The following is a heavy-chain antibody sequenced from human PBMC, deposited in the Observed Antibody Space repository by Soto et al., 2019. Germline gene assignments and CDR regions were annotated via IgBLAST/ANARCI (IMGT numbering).Heavy chain of an antibody. CDR2: IYYSGST. V-gene: IGHV4-59*01. Sequence: QVQLQESGPGLVKSSETLSLTCTVSGGSISSYYWSWIRQPPGKELEWIGYIYYSGSTNYTPSLKSRVTISVDTSKNQFSLKLSSVTAADTAVYYCARDVNTWYFDIWGRGTLVTVSS. J-gene: IGHJ2*01. CDR1: GGSISSYY. CDR3: ARDVNTWYFDI.